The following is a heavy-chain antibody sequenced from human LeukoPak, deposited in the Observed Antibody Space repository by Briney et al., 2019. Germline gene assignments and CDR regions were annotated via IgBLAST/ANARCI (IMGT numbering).Heavy chain of an antibody. CDR1: GFTFSAYW. V-gene: IGHV3-7*01. Sequence: PGGSLRLSCAASGFTFSAYWMSWVRQAPGKGLEWVANIKGDGSEKYYVDSVKGRFTISRDNAKNSVYLQMNSLRAEDTAVYFCASLAAYYYGSGSSDWCQGALVTVCS. D-gene: IGHD3-10*01. J-gene: IGHJ4*02. CDR3: ASLAAYYYGSGSSD. CDR2: IKGDGSEK.